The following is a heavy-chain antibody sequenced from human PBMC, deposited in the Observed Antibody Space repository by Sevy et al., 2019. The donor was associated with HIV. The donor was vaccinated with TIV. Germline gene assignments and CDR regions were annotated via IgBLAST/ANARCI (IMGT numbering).Heavy chain of an antibody. V-gene: IGHV4-39*01. Sequence: SETLSLTCTVSGGSISSSSYYWGWIRQPPGKGLEWIGTIYYSASTDYNPSLKSRVTMSVDTSKNQFSLKLSSVTAADTAVYYCARVGQWLVLGAFDIWGQGTMVTVSS. J-gene: IGHJ3*02. CDR2: IYYSAST. D-gene: IGHD6-19*01. CDR3: ARVGQWLVLGAFDI. CDR1: GGSISSSSYY.